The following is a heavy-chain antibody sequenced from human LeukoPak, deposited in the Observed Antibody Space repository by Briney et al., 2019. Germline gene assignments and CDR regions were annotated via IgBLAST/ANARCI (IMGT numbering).Heavy chain of an antibody. CDR2: FNSDGSRT. CDR3: ARLVGATRSGAFDI. Sequence: PGGSLGLSCAACVFPFSSYWVHWVRQAPGKGLVGGSRFNSDGSRTSHADSVKGRFTISRDNAKHTLYLQMNSLRAEDTAVYYCARLVGATRSGAFDIWGQGTMVTVSS. V-gene: IGHV3-74*01. CDR1: VFPFSSYW. J-gene: IGHJ3*02. D-gene: IGHD1-26*01.